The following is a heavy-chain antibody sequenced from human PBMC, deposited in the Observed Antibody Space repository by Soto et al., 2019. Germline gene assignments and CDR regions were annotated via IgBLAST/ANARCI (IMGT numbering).Heavy chain of an antibody. D-gene: IGHD3-3*01. CDR2: ISGSGGST. Sequence: EVQLLESGGGLVQPGGSLRLSCAASGFTFSSYAMSWVRQAPGKGLEWVSAISGSGGSTYYADSVKGRFTISRDNSKNTLYLQMNSLRAEDTAVYYCAKDSLDYDFWSGYLGVFDYWGQGTLVTVYS. CDR3: AKDSLDYDFWSGYLGVFDY. V-gene: IGHV3-23*01. J-gene: IGHJ4*02. CDR1: GFTFSSYA.